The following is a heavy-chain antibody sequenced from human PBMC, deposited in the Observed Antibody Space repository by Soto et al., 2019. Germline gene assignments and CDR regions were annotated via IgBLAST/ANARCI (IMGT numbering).Heavy chain of an antibody. CDR1: GYTFTSYG. Sequence: ASVKVSCKASGYTFTSYGISWVRQAPGQGLEWMGWISAYNGNTNYAQKLQGRVTMTTDTSTSTAYMELRSLRSDDTAVYYCARARGFQWELLMGDCWGQGTLVTVSS. CDR2: ISAYNGNT. V-gene: IGHV1-18*01. CDR3: ARARGFQWELLMGDC. D-gene: IGHD1-26*01. J-gene: IGHJ4*02.